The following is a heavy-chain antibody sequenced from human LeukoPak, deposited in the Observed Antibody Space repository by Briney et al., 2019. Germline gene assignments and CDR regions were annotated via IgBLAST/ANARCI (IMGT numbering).Heavy chain of an antibody. D-gene: IGHD3-3*01. CDR3: ARGGFLEWLLYPGVDY. Sequence: GESLKISCKSSGYSFTSYWIGWVRQMPGKGLEWMGIIYPGDSDTRYSPSFQGQVTTSADKSISTAYLQWSSLKASGTAMYYCARGGFLEWLLYPGVDYWGQGTLVTVSS. CDR2: IYPGDSDT. J-gene: IGHJ4*02. V-gene: IGHV5-51*01. CDR1: GYSFTSYW.